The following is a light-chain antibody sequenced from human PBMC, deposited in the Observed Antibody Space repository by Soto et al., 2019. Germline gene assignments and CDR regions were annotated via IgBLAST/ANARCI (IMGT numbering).Light chain of an antibody. CDR3: SSYTLIGTLE. Sequence: QSALTQPASVSGSPGQSITISCTGTSSDVGAYKYVSWYQKHPGKAPKLMIYDVSNRPSGVSNRFSGSKSGNTASLTISGLQADDEAHYYCSSYTLIGTLEFGGGTQLTVL. CDR2: DVS. V-gene: IGLV2-14*01. J-gene: IGLJ2*01. CDR1: SSDVGAYKY.